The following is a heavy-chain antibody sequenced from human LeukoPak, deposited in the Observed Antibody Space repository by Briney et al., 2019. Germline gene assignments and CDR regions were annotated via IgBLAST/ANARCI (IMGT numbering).Heavy chain of an antibody. CDR1: GYTFTSYD. J-gene: IGHJ4*02. D-gene: IGHD5-18*01. CDR3: ARNWGDTAMVTPIYYFDY. Sequence: GASVKVSCKASGYTFTSYDINWVRQAPGQGLEWMGWISAYNGNTNYAQKLQGRVTMTTDTSTSTAYMELRSLRSDDTAVYYCARNWGDTAMVTPIYYFDYWGQGTLVTVSS. CDR2: ISAYNGNT. V-gene: IGHV1-18*01.